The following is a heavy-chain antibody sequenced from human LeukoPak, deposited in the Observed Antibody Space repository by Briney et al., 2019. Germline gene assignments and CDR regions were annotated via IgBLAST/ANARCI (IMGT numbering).Heavy chain of an antibody. V-gene: IGHV1-2*02. CDR2: INPNSGGT. J-gene: IGHJ4*02. D-gene: IGHD3-22*01. CDR3: ARDLGITYYYDSSGRRPRGD. Sequence: ASVKVSCKASGYTFTGYYMHWVRQAPGQGLEWVGWINPNSGGTNYAQKFQGRVTMTRDTSISTAYMELSRLRSDDTAVYYCARDLGITYYYDSSGRRPRGDWGQGTLVTVSS. CDR1: GYTFTGYY.